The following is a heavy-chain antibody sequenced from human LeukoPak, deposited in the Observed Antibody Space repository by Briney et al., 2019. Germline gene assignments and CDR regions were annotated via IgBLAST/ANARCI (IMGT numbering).Heavy chain of an antibody. Sequence: PSETLSLTCAVYGGSFSGYYWSWIRQPPGKGLEWIGEINHSGSTNYNPSLKSRVTISVDTSKNQFSLKLSSVTAADTAVYYCAILRLTSRTFDYWGQGTLVTVSS. J-gene: IGHJ4*02. CDR1: GGSFSGYY. CDR2: INHSGST. D-gene: IGHD1-7*01. CDR3: AILRLTSRTFDY. V-gene: IGHV4-34*01.